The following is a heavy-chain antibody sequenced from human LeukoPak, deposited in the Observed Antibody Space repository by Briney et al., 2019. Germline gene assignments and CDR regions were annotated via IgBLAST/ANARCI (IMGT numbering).Heavy chain of an antibody. CDR3: ARRGGSGIRGDYYFDY. V-gene: IGHV4-39*01. CDR1: GASISSSTYY. D-gene: IGHD3-10*01. J-gene: IGHJ4*02. Sequence: PSETLSLTCTVSGASISSSTYYWGWIRQPPGKGLEWMGSFDYSGSIYYNPSLQSRVTISVDTSKNQFSLKLSSVTAADTAVYYCARRGGSGIRGDYYFDYWGQGTVVTVSS. CDR2: FDYSGSI.